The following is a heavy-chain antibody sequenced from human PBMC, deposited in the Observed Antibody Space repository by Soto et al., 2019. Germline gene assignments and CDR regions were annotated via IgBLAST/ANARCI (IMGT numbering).Heavy chain of an antibody. CDR3: ARDDLTIRLEWSDYYYYGMDV. CDR1: GGTFSSYA. V-gene: IGHV1-69*13. J-gene: IGHJ6*02. CDR2: IIPIFGTA. Sequence: GASVKVSCKASGGTFSSYAISWVRQAPGQGLEWMGGIIPIFGTANYAQKFQGRVTITADESTSTAYMELSSLRSEDAAVYYCARDDLTIRLEWSDYYYYGMDVWGQGTTVTVSS. D-gene: IGHD3-3*01.